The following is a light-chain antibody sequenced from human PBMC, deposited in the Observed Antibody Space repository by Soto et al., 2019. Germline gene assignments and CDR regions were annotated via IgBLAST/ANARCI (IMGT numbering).Light chain of an antibody. Sequence: SYELTQPPSVSVSPGQTASITCSGDKLGDKYVCWYQQRPGQSPVLVIYQDCKRPSAIPERFSGFNSGNTATLTISGTQAMDEADYYCQVWDSRVFGGGTKLTVL. J-gene: IGLJ2*01. V-gene: IGLV3-1*01. CDR3: QVWDSRV. CDR1: KLGDKY. CDR2: QDC.